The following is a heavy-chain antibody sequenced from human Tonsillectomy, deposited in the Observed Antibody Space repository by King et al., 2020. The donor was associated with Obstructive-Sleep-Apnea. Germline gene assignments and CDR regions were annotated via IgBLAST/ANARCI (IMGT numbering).Heavy chain of an antibody. CDR2: ISGSGGST. Sequence: VQLVESGGGGLVQPGGSLRLSCAASGFTFSSYAMTWVRQAPGKGPEWVSGISGSGGSTHYADSVKGRFTISRDNSKNTLYLQMNSRRAEDPAVYFCAKGRALLWFGESIDYWGQGTLVTVSS. J-gene: IGHJ4*02. D-gene: IGHD3-10*01. CDR1: GFTFSSYA. V-gene: IGHV3-23*04. CDR3: AKGRALLWFGESIDY.